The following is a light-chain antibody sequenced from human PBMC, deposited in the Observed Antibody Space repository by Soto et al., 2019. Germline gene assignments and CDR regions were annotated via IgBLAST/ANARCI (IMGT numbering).Light chain of an antibody. V-gene: IGLV3-21*02. CDR1: NIGSKS. J-gene: IGLJ2*01. Sequence: VLTQPPSVSVAPGQTARITCGGNNIGSKSVHWFQQKPGQAPVLVVYDDSDRPSGIPERFSGSNSGNTATLTISRVDTGDEADFYCQVWDSSSDHVVFGGGTKLTVL. CDR3: QVWDSSSDHVV. CDR2: DDS.